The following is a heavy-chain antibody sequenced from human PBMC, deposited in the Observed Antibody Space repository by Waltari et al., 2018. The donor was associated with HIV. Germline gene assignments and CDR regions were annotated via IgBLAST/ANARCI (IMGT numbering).Heavy chain of an antibody. J-gene: IGHJ3*02. CDR2: IYHDGST. V-gene: IGHV4-39*02. CDR1: GGSITSSSNF. CDR3: ASSYTYSVWGAFDT. D-gene: IGHD6-19*01. Sequence: QMQLQESGPGLVKPSETLSLTCTVSGGSITSSSNFWGWIRQPPEKGLEWIGSIYHDGSTHYDSTLKDSSLKRRVTISLDTSKNLFSLELTSVTATDTAIYYCASSYTYSVWGAFDTWGQATMVTVSS.